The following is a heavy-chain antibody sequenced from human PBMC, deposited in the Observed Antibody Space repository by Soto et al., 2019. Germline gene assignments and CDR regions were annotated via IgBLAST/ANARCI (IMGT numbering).Heavy chain of an antibody. CDR2: INPNSGNI. J-gene: IGHJ4*02. V-gene: IGHV1-8*01. Sequence: ASVKVSCKASGDTFTTYDINWVRQATGHGLEWMGWINPNSGNIGYAQRFQGRVTMTRDTAIRTAYMEVSSLRSDDTAVYYCARGRASGSYYLLDYWGQGSLVTVS. CDR1: GDTFTTYD. CDR3: ARGRASGSYYLLDY. D-gene: IGHD3-10*01.